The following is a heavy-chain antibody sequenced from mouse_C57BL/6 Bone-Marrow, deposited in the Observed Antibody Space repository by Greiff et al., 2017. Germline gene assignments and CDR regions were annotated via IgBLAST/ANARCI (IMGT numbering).Heavy chain of an antibody. J-gene: IGHJ2*01. CDR1: GYTFTSYW. V-gene: IGHV1-64*01. D-gene: IGHD1-1*01. CDR3: ARNYGSSSGDY. Sequence: QVQLQQPGAELVKPGASVKLSCKASGYTFTSYWMHWVKQRPGQGLEWIGMIHPNSGSTNYNEKFKSKATLTVDKSSSTAYMQLSSLTSEDSAVYYCARNYGSSSGDYWGQGTTLTVSS. CDR2: IHPNSGST.